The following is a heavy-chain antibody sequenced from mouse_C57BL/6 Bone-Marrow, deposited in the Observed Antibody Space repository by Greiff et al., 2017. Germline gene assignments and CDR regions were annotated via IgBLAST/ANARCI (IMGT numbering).Heavy chain of an antibody. J-gene: IGHJ4*01. CDR1: GFTFSDFY. CDR2: SRNKANDYTT. Sequence: EVKLVESGGGLVQSGRSLRLSCATSGFTFSDFYMEWVRQAPGKGLEWIAASRNKANDYTTEYSASVKGRFIVSRDTSQSILYLQMNALRAEDTAIYYCARGPYGNPYAMDYWGQGTSVTVSS. V-gene: IGHV7-1*01. CDR3: ARGPYGNPYAMDY. D-gene: IGHD2-1*01.